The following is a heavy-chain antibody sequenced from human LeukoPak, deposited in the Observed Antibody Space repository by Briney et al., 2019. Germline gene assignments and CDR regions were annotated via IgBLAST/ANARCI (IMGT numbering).Heavy chain of an antibody. J-gene: IGHJ4*02. CDR2: INPSGGST. V-gene: IGHV1-46*01. Sequence: ASVKVSCQASGYTFTSYGINWVRQAPGQGLEWMGVINPSGGSTSYAQKFQGRVTMTRDMSTSTVYMELSSLRSEDTAVYYCARVGFEGFFDYWGQGTLVTVCS. D-gene: IGHD3-9*01. CDR3: ARVGFEGFFDY. CDR1: GYTFTSYG.